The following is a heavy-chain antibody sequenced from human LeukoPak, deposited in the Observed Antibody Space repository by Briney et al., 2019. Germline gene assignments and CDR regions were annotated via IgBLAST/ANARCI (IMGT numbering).Heavy chain of an antibody. Sequence: GRSLRLSCAASGFTFSDYWMHWVRQAPGKGLVWVSRINSDGGSTTYADSVKGRFTISRDNAKNTLYLQMNSLRAEDTAVYYCAIGSYALGWGQGTLVTVSS. D-gene: IGHD3-16*01. CDR3: AIGSYALG. CDR2: INSDGGST. J-gene: IGHJ4*02. V-gene: IGHV3-74*01. CDR1: GFTFSDYW.